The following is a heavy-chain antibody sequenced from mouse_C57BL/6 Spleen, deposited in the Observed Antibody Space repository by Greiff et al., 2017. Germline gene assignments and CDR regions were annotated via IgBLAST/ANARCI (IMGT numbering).Heavy chain of an antibody. J-gene: IGHJ4*01. Sequence: EVKLQESGGGLVKPGGSLKLSCAASGFTFSDYGMHWVRQAPEKGLEWVAYISSGSSTIYYADTVKGRFTISRDNAKNTLFLQITSLRSEDTAMYYCAREGFYYDYDGEYAMDYWGQGTSVTVSS. CDR1: GFTFSDYG. CDR3: AREGFYYDYDGEYAMDY. V-gene: IGHV5-17*01. CDR2: ISSGSSTI. D-gene: IGHD2-4*01.